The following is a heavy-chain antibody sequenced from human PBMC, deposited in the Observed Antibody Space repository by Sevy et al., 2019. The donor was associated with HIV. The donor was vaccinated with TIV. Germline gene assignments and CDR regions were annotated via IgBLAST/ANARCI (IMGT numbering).Heavy chain of an antibody. V-gene: IGHV4-59*01. CDR2: IYYSGST. J-gene: IGHJ3*02. Sequence: SETLSLTCSVSGGSISGNFWTWIRQPPGNGLEWIGYIYYSGSTNSNPSLKSRVSISLDTSKNQFSLRLNSVTAADTAVYYCASGSGSYYDAFHIWGQGTMVTVSS. CDR1: GGSISGNF. D-gene: IGHD1-26*01. CDR3: ASGSGSYYDAFHI.